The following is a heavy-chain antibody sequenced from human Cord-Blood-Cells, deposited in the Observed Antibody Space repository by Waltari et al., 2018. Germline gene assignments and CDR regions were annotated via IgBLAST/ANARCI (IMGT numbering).Heavy chain of an antibody. CDR1: GGSISSSSYY. V-gene: IGHV4-39*01. J-gene: IGHJ4*02. Sequence: QLQLQESGPGLVKPSETLSLTCTVSGGSISSSSYYWGWILQPPGRGLEWIGSIYYSGHTYYNPSRKSRVSISVEKSKDQFSLKLSSVTAADTAVYYCARHGRGVVVADTYWGQGTLVTVSS. CDR2: IYYSGHT. D-gene: IGHD2-15*01. CDR3: ARHGRGVVVADTY.